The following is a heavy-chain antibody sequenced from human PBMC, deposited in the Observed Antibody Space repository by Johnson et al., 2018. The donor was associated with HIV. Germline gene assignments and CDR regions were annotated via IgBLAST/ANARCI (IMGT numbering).Heavy chain of an antibody. Sequence: QVQLVESGGGVVQPGRSLRLSCAASGFTFSSYGMHWVRQAPGKGLEWVAVIWYDGSNKYYADSVKGRFTISRDNSKNTLYLQMNSLRAEDTAVYYCARGPWDDAFDIWGQGTMVTVSS. J-gene: IGHJ3*02. CDR3: ARGPWDDAFDI. D-gene: IGHD1-26*01. CDR1: GFTFSSYG. V-gene: IGHV3-33*01. CDR2: IWYDGSNK.